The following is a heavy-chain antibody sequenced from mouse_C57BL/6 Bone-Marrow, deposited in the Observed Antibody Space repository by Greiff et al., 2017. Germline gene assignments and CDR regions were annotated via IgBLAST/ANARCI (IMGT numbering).Heavy chain of an antibody. J-gene: IGHJ1*03. CDR3: ARSAPTVVATGYFDV. CDR2: IYPGGGYT. V-gene: IGHV1-63*01. Sequence: QVQLKQSGAELVRPGTSVKMSCKASGYTFTNYWIGWAKQRPGHGLEWIGDIYPGGGYTNYNEKFKGKATLTADKSSSTAYMQFSSLTSEDSAIYYCARSAPTVVATGYFDVWGTGTTVTVSS. D-gene: IGHD1-1*01. CDR1: GYTFTNYW.